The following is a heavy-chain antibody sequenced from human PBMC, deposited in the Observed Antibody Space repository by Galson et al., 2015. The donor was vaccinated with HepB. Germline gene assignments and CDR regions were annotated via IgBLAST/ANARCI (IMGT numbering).Heavy chain of an antibody. CDR3: AREHLDAGYSSGYDY. J-gene: IGHJ4*02. CDR1: GFTVSSNY. Sequence: SLRLSCAASGFTVSSNYMSWVRQAPGKGLEWVSVIYSGGSTYYADSVKGRFTISRDNSKNTLYLQMNSLRAEDTAVYYCAREHLDAGYSSGYDYWGQGTLVTVSS. V-gene: IGHV3-66*01. CDR2: IYSGGST. D-gene: IGHD6-19*01.